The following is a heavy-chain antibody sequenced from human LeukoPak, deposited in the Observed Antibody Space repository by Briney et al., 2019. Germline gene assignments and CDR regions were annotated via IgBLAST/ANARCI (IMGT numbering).Heavy chain of an antibody. V-gene: IGHV1-8*03. Sequence: ASVKVSCKPSGYSFTNYDINWVRQATGQGLEWMGWMNPGSGNTGSAQKFQGRVTITRDTSTSTAFLELSGLTSEDTAVYYCARGFINGPYYFDYWGQGTLVTVSS. D-gene: IGHD2-8*01. J-gene: IGHJ4*02. CDR1: GYSFTNYD. CDR2: MNPGSGNT. CDR3: ARGFINGPYYFDY.